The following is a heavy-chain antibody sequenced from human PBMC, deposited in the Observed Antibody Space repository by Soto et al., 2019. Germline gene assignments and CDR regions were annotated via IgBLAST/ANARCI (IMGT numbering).Heavy chain of an antibody. CDR1: GGSVNSGFYY. CDR3: ARDDFGDSRPD. D-gene: IGHD4-17*01. Sequence: LALTCAVCGGSVNSGFYYWTWIRQFPGKGLEWIVYIHNSGTTYYKPSLKSRVDISIDKSKTQFSLTLRSVAAADKAVYYCARDDFGDSRPDWAQRTTDTVSS. V-gene: IGHV4-31*11. CDR2: IHNSGTT. J-gene: IGHJ4*02.